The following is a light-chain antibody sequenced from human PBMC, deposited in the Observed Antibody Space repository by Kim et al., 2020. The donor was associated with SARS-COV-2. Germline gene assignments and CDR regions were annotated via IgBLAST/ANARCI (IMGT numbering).Light chain of an antibody. V-gene: IGKV1-5*01. CDR2: DDS. Sequence: RVTITWRDTQSISSWLASYQQKPGKATNLLIYDDSTLRGGVPSRCSGSGSGREFTLAISRLQPDDFVTYYCQQYKTYSRTFGQGTKVDIK. CDR3: QQYKTYSRT. CDR1: QSISSW. J-gene: IGKJ1*01.